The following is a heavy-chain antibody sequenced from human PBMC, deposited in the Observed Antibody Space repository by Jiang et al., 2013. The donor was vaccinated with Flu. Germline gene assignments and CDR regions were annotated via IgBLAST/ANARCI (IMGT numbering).Heavy chain of an antibody. CDR2: IIPIFAIA. Sequence: KASGGTFSSYAFIWVRQAPGQGLEWMGGIIPIFAIANYAQKFQGRVTITADESTSTAYMELSSLRSEDTAVYYCASDNLGSTKEYYYYAMDVWGQGTTVTVSS. CDR3: ASDNLGSTKEYYYYAMDV. V-gene: IGHV1-69*01. D-gene: IGHD2-8*01. J-gene: IGHJ6*02. CDR1: GGTFSSYA.